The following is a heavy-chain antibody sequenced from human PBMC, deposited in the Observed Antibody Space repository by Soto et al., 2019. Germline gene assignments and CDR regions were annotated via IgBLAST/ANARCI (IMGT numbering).Heavy chain of an antibody. V-gene: IGHV5-10-1*01. CDR1: GYSFTSYW. CDR2: IDPSDSYT. D-gene: IGHD3-9*01. Sequence: PGESLKISCQGSGYSFTSYWISWVRQMPGKGLEWMGRIDPSDSYTNYSPSFQGHVTISADKSISTAYLQWSSLKASDTAMYYCARQPGEYDILTGPPPTYYYYYGMDVWGQGTTVTVSS. J-gene: IGHJ6*02. CDR3: ARQPGEYDILTGPPPTYYYYYGMDV.